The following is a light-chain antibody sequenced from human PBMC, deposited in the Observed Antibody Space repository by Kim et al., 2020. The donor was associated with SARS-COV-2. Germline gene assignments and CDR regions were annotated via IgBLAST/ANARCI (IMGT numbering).Light chain of an antibody. CDR2: YDT. CDR3: QVWDGSRGV. Sequence: SYELTQPPSVSVAPGKTARITCGGSNIGSKSVHWYQQKPGQAPVLVIYYDTDRPSGIPERFSGSNSGNTATLTISRVEAGDEADYYCQVWDGSRGVFGGGTQLTVL. CDR1: NIGSKS. J-gene: IGLJ3*02. V-gene: IGLV3-21*04.